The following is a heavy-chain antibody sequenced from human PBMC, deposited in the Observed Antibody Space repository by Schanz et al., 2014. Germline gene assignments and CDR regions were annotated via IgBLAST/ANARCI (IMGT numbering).Heavy chain of an antibody. Sequence: EVQLVESGGGFVQPGGSLRLSCAASGFTFSSYWMSWVRQAPGKGLEWVANIKHDGGEKYYVDSLKGRFTISRDNAKNSLYLQMSSLRAEDTAVYYCARDHPHRGVTGYYNDVWGQGTSVTVSS. CDR2: IKHDGGEK. D-gene: IGHD3-9*01. CDR1: GFTFSSYW. J-gene: IGHJ6*02. CDR3: ARDHPHRGVTGYYNDV. V-gene: IGHV3-7*01.